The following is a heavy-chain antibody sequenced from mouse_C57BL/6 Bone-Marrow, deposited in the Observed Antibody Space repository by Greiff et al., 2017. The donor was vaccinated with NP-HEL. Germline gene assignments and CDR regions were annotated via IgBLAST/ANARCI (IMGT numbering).Heavy chain of an antibody. Sequence: VQLQQSGPELVKPGASVKISCKASGYSFTGYYMNWVKQSPEKSLEWIGEINPSTGGTTYNQKFKAKATLTVDKSSSTAYMQLKSLTSEDSAVYYCATAYYSNYVGAMDYWGQGTSVTVSS. D-gene: IGHD2-5*01. CDR3: ATAYYSNYVGAMDY. J-gene: IGHJ4*01. CDR2: INPSTGGT. V-gene: IGHV1-42*01. CDR1: GYSFTGYY.